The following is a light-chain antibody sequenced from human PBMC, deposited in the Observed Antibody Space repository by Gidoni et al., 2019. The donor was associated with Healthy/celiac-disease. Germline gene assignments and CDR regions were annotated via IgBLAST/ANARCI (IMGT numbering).Light chain of an antibody. V-gene: IGKV3-11*01. Sequence: IVLTQSPATLSLSPGERATLSCRASQSVSSYLAWYQQKPGQAPRLLIYDASTRDTGIPARFSGSGSGTDFTLTISSLEPEDFAVYYCQQRSNWPLTFGGGTKVEIK. CDR2: DAS. J-gene: IGKJ4*01. CDR1: QSVSSY. CDR3: QQRSNWPLT.